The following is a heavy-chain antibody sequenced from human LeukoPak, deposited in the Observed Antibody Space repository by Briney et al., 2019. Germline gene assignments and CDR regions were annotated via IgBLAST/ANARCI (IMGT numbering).Heavy chain of an antibody. Sequence: GGSLRLSCAASGFTFSNYNMNWVRQAPGKGLEWVSSISSSSSYIYYADSVKGRFTISRDNAKNSLYLQMNSLRVEDSAVYYCARGDSDPWGQGTLVTVSS. V-gene: IGHV3-21*01. CDR3: ARGDSDP. J-gene: IGHJ5*02. CDR1: GFTFSNYN. D-gene: IGHD5-24*01. CDR2: ISSSSSYI.